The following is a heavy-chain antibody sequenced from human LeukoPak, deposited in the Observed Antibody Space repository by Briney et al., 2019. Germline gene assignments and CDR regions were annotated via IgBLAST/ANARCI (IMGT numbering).Heavy chain of an antibody. Sequence: ASVKVSCKASGYTFTSYDINWVRQATGQGLGWMGWMNPNSGNTGYAQKFQGRVTMTRNTSISTAYMELSSLRSEDTAVYYCARVQMKWELPFDYWGQGTLVTVSS. D-gene: IGHD1-26*01. CDR2: MNPNSGNT. CDR1: GYTFTSYD. CDR3: ARVQMKWELPFDY. V-gene: IGHV1-8*01. J-gene: IGHJ4*02.